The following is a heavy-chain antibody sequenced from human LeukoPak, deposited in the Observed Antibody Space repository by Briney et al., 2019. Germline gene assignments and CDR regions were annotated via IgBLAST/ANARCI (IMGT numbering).Heavy chain of an antibody. CDR2: INSDGSST. CDR3: AKGAATVIDY. CDR1: GFTFSNYW. Sequence: PGGSLRLSCAASGFTFSNYWMHWGRQAPGKGLVWVSRINSDGSSTTSADSVKGRFTISRDNAKNTLYLQMNSLRAEDTAVYYCAKGAATVIDYWGQGTLVTVSS. D-gene: IGHD6-25*01. V-gene: IGHV3-74*01. J-gene: IGHJ4*02.